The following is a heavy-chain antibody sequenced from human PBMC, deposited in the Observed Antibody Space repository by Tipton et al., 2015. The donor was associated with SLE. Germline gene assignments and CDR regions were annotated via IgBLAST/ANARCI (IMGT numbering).Heavy chain of an antibody. D-gene: IGHD6-6*01. J-gene: IGHJ4*02. Sequence: SLRLSCAASGFTFSDYYMSWIRQAPGKGLEWVSYIGGRGTTKYYADSVKGRFTISRDNAKNSLYLQMNSLRAEDTAVYYCAREEDSSTSFDYWGQGTLVTVSS. CDR1: GFTFSDYY. V-gene: IGHV3-11*04. CDR3: AREEDSSTSFDY. CDR2: IGGRGTTK.